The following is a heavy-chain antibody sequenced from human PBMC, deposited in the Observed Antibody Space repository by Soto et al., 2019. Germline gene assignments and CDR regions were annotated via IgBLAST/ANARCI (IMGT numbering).Heavy chain of an antibody. J-gene: IGHJ4*02. CDR2: IIQNGET. CDR3: AKDRQPDGIWTFDY. V-gene: IGHV3-23*01. CDR1: RFTLRTYT. Sequence: LSLFCAASRFTLRTYTMNRVRQVPGKGLEWVSGIIQNGETYYTGSVKGRFTISRDNSKNMVYLQMDSLRADDTALYYCAKDRQPDGIWTFDYWGQGTLVTVSS. D-gene: IGHD3-9*01.